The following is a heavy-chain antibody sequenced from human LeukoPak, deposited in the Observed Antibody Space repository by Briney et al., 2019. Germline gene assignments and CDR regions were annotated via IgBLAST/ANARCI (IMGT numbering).Heavy chain of an antibody. CDR3: ARHDNSGTYPLYY. CDR2: IFYSGNT. Sequence: SETLSLTCTVSGGSISNYYWGWIRQPPGKGLEYLGHIFYSGNTNYSPSLKSRITMSVDTSKNQFSLKLTSVTAADTAVYYCARHDNSGTYPLYYWGQGALVTVSS. J-gene: IGHJ4*02. D-gene: IGHD3-10*01. V-gene: IGHV4-59*08. CDR1: GGSISNYY.